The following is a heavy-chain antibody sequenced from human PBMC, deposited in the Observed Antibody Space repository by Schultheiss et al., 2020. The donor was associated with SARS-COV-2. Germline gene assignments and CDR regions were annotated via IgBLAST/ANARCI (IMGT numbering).Heavy chain of an antibody. V-gene: IGHV3-30*03. CDR3: ARDQGYCSSTSCQSRYYMDV. D-gene: IGHD2-2*01. J-gene: IGHJ6*03. CDR1: GFIFSSFW. Sequence: GESLKISCAASGFIFSSFWMHWVRQAPGKGLEWVAVISYDGSNKYYADSVKGRFTISRDNSKNTLYLQMNSLRAEDTAVYYCARDQGYCSSTSCQSRYYMDVWGKGTTVTVSS. CDR2: ISYDGSNK.